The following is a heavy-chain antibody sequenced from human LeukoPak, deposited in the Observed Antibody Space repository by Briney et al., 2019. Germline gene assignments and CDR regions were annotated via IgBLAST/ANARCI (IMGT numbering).Heavy chain of an antibody. CDR3: ARGYDFWGCRMMPWFDY. J-gene: IGHJ4*02. Sequence: PGGSLRLSCAASGFTFSCFRMSWLRQAPGKGLEGWANIKQDGSEQYYVDPVKGRFTISRDNAKNSLDLQRHSLRAEAPAVYYCARGYDFWGCRMMPWFDYWGQGTLVTVSS. V-gene: IGHV3-7*01. D-gene: IGHD3/OR15-3a*01. CDR2: IKQDGSEQ. CDR1: GFTFSCFR.